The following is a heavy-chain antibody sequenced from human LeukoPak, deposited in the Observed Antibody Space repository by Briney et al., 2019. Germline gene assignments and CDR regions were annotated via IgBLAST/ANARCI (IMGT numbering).Heavy chain of an antibody. J-gene: IGHJ4*02. CDR3: ARCTSTSCYNFDY. Sequence: QPSETLSLTCTVSGGSISSSSYYWNWIRQSAGRGLEWIGHIYTTGTTNCNPSLKSRVTISLDTSKNQFSLKLNSVTAADTAVYYCARCTSTSCYNFDYWGQGTLVTVSS. V-gene: IGHV4-61*09. CDR2: IYTTGTT. CDR1: GGSISSSSYY. D-gene: IGHD2-2*02.